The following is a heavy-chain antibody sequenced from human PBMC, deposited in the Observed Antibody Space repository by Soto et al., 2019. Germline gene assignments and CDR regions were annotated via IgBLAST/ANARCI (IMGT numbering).Heavy chain of an antibody. Sequence: GGSLRLSCAASGFTFSSYWMSWVRQAPGKGQEWVANIKQDGSEKYYVDSVKGRFTISRDNAKNSLYLQMNSLRAEDTAVYYCARDQPGYCSSTSCPDRAFDIWGQGTMVTDSS. V-gene: IGHV3-7*01. CDR2: IKQDGSEK. J-gene: IGHJ3*02. CDR1: GFTFSSYW. D-gene: IGHD2-2*01. CDR3: ARDQPGYCSSTSCPDRAFDI.